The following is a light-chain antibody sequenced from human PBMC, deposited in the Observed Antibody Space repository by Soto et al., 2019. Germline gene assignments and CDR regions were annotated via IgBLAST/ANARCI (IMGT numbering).Light chain of an antibody. CDR2: DAS. CDR1: QSVTTY. Sequence: PVERATLSCKASQSVTTYLACYQQKPGQAPRLLIYDASTRATGIPARFSGSGSGTDFTLTISSLEPEDFAVYYCQQRSNWPPGVTFGPGSKVDIK. V-gene: IGKV3-11*01. CDR3: QQRSNWPPGVT. J-gene: IGKJ3*01.